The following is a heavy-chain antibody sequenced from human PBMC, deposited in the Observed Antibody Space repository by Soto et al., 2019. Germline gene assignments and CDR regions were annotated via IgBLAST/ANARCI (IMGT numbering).Heavy chain of an antibody. Sequence: PGGSLRLSCAASGFTFSNAWMNWVRQAPGKGLEWVGRIKSKTDGGTTDYAAPVKGRFTISRDDSKNTLYLQMNSLKTEDTAVYYCTTDIVVVPAALTEDYYYGMDVWGQGTTVTVSS. V-gene: IGHV3-15*07. CDR2: IKSKTDGGTT. D-gene: IGHD2-2*01. J-gene: IGHJ6*02. CDR1: GFTFSNAW. CDR3: TTDIVVVPAALTEDYYYGMDV.